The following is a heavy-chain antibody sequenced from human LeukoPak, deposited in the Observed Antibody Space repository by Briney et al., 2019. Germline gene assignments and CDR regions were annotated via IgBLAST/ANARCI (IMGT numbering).Heavy chain of an antibody. CDR2: ISGSGGST. Sequence: GGSLRLSCAASGFTFSSYAMSWVRQAPGKGLEWVSAISGSGGSTYYADSVKGRFTISRDNSKNTLYLQMNSLRAEDTAVHYCATRYSSGWFDDAFDIWGQGTMVTVSS. CDR3: ATRYSSGWFDDAFDI. D-gene: IGHD6-19*01. V-gene: IGHV3-23*01. CDR1: GFTFSSYA. J-gene: IGHJ3*02.